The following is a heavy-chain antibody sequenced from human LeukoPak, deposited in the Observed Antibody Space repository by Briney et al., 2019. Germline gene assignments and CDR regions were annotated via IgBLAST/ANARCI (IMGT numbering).Heavy chain of an antibody. CDR1: GFTFSSYA. CDR2: ISYDGSNK. V-gene: IGHV3-30*04. D-gene: IGHD1-14*01. Sequence: GGSLRLSCAASGFTFSSYAMHWVRQAPGKGLEWVAVISYDGSNKYYADSVKGRFTISRDNSKNTLYLQMNSLRAEDKAVYYCERSGNGWGQGTLVTVSS. CDR3: ERSGNG. J-gene: IGHJ4*02.